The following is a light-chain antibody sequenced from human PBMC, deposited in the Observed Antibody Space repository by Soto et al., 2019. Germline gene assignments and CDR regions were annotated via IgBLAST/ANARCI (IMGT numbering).Light chain of an antibody. Sequence: DIPLTQSPSFLSASVGDRVTITCRASQGISSYLAWYQQKPGKAPKHLIYAASTLQSGVPSRFSGSGSGTEFTLTISSLQPEDFATYYCQQLNNYPHTFGGGTKVEIK. J-gene: IGKJ4*01. CDR3: QQLNNYPHT. CDR1: QGISSY. V-gene: IGKV1-9*01. CDR2: AAS.